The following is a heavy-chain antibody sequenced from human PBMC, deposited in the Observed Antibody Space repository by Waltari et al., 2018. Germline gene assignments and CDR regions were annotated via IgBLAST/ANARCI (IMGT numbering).Heavy chain of an antibody. J-gene: IGHJ6*02. D-gene: IGHD5-18*01. V-gene: IGHV3-74*01. CDR1: GFHFSSYW. Sequence: EVQLVESGGGLVQPGGSLRLSCAASGFHFSSYWMHWVRQAPGKGLVWVSRINSDGSSTSYADSVKGRFTISRDNSKNTLYLQMNSLRPEDTAVYYCARDPSEYSYGFYGVDVWGQGTTVTVSS. CDR2: INSDGSST. CDR3: ARDPSEYSYGFYGVDV.